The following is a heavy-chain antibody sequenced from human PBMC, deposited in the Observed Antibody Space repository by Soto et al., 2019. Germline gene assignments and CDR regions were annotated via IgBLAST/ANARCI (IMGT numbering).Heavy chain of an antibody. CDR2: ISSDGSYQ. J-gene: IGHJ4*02. Sequence: QVQLVESGGGVVQPGTSLRLSCAASGFIFNSFGMHWVRQAPGKGLEWVAVISSDGSYQYHVDSVKGRFTISRDNSKNRLFLQMNGLRAEDTAVYYCAKDQRVVGATRGYIGYWGQGTLVTVSS. D-gene: IGHD1-26*01. CDR1: GFIFNSFG. CDR3: AKDQRVVGATRGYIGY. V-gene: IGHV3-30*18.